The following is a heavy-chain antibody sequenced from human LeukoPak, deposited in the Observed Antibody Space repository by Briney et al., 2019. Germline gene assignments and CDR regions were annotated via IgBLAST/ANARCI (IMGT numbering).Heavy chain of an antibody. CDR2: IYYDGTNK. CDR1: GYTFISYG. Sequence: GGSLRLSCAASGYTFISYGMHRVRQAPGKGLEWVAVIYYDGTNKYYADSVKGCFTISSDNSKNTLYLQMNSLRAEDTAVYYCARGCVNYYYGMDVWGKGTTVTVSS. J-gene: IGHJ6*04. CDR3: ARGCVNYYYGMDV. V-gene: IGHV3-33*01. D-gene: IGHD6-19*01.